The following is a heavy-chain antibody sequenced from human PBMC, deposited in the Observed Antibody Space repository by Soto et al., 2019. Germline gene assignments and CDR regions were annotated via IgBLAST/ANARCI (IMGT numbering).Heavy chain of an antibody. V-gene: IGHV3-15*07. CDR2: IKSKTDGGTT. J-gene: IGHJ4*02. D-gene: IGHD3-16*02. Sequence: GGSLRLSCAASGFTFSNAWMNWVRQAPGKGLEWVGRIKSKTDGGTTDYAAPVKGRFTISRDDSKNTLYLQMNSLKTEDTAVYYCTTDSPYYDYVWGSYRSDYWGQGTLVTVSS. CDR1: GFTFSNAW. CDR3: TTDSPYYDYVWGSYRSDY.